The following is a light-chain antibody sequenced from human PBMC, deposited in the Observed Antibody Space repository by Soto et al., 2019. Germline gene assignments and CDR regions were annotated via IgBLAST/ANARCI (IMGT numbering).Light chain of an antibody. CDR2: SND. CDR3: ATWDDSLNGWV. J-gene: IGLJ3*02. Sequence: QAVVTQPPSASGTPGQRVTFSCSGRSSNIGTNTVNWYQQLPRTAPKLLIYSNDQRPSGVPDRFSGSKSGTSASLAISGLQSEDEADYYCATWDDSLNGWVFGGGTKLTVL. CDR1: SSNIGTNT. V-gene: IGLV1-44*01.